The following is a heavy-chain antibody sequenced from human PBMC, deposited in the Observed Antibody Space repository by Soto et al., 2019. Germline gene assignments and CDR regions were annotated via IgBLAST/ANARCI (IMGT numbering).Heavy chain of an antibody. D-gene: IGHD3-16*01. CDR3: ATADGFGVLPPFFVY. Sequence: PSETLSLTCTVSGGSIGSSSYYWGWIRQPPGKGLEWIGTIYYSGGTYYNPSLKSRITISIDTSKNQVSLKVCSVTAADTAVYYCATADGFGVLPPFFVYWGQGILVTVSS. J-gene: IGHJ4*02. CDR1: GGSIGSSSYY. V-gene: IGHV4-39*01. CDR2: IYYSGGT.